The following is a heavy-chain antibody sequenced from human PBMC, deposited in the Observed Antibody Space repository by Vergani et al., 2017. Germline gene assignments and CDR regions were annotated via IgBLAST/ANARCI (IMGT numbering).Heavy chain of an antibody. CDR1: GGSFSGYF. CDR3: ARGGRQWLGRTYFDY. Sequence: QVPLQQWGAGLLKPSETLSLTCAVYGGSFSGYFWSWLRQPPGKGLEWIGEVNHSGSTNYNPSLKSRVTISVDTSKNQFSLKLSSVTAADTAVYYCARGGRQWLGRTYFDYWGKGTLVTVSS. J-gene: IGHJ4*02. V-gene: IGHV4-34*01. D-gene: IGHD6-19*01. CDR2: VNHSGST.